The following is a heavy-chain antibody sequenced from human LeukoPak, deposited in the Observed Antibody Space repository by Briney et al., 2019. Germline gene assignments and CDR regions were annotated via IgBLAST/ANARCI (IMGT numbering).Heavy chain of an antibody. V-gene: IGHV3-23*01. D-gene: IGHD3-16*01. CDR1: GFTFSSYA. J-gene: IGHJ4*02. Sequence: GGSLRLSCAASGFTFSSYAMSWVRQAPGKGLEWVSAISGSGGSTYYADSVKGRFTISRDNSKNTLYLQMNSLRAEDTAVYYCAKVWGLRGSANNGADYWGQGTLVTVSS. CDR2: ISGSGGST. CDR3: AKVWGLRGSANNGADY.